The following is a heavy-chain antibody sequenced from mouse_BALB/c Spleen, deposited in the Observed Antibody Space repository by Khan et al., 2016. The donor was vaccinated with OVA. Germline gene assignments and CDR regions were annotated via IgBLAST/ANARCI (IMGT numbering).Heavy chain of an antibody. CDR2: IWGGGSK. CDR3: AKDPPYCAMDY. V-gene: IGHV2-6-5*01. CDR1: GFSLADYA. J-gene: IGHJ4*01. Sequence: QVQLKQSGPGLVAPSQSLSITCTVSGFSLADYAVSWIRQPPGKGLEWLGVIWGGGSKYYNSALKSRLSISKDNSKSQVFLKMNSLQTDDTAMYYCAKDPPYCAMDYGGQGTSVTVSS.